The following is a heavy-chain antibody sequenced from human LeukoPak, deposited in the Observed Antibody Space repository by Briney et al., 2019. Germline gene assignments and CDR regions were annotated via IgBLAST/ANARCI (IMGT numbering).Heavy chain of an antibody. CDR1: GGSISSYY. V-gene: IGHV4-59*12. Sequence: SETLSLTCSVSGGSISSYYWSWIRQPPGEGLEWIGYIYYSGRTNYNPSLKSRVTISVDTSKNQFSLKLSSVTAADTAVYYCARRTVRGVIFAYWGQGTLVTVSS. CDR2: IYYSGRT. J-gene: IGHJ4*02. CDR3: ARRTVRGVIFAY. D-gene: IGHD3-10*01.